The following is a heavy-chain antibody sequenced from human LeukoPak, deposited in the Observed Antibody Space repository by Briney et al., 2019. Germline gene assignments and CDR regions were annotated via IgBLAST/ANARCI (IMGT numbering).Heavy chain of an antibody. V-gene: IGHV3-21*01. CDR2: ISSSSSYI. CDR3: GRGGGFCSSTSCYDGY. CDR1: GFTFSSYS. Sequence: PGGSLRLSCAASGFTFSSYSMNWVRQAPGKGLEWVSSISSSSSYIYYADSVKGRFTISRDNAKNSLYLQMNSLRAEDTAVYYRGRGGGFCSSTSCYDGYWGQGTLVTVS. D-gene: IGHD2-2*01. J-gene: IGHJ4*02.